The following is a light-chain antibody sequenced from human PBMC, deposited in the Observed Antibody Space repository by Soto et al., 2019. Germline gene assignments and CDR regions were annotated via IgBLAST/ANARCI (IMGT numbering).Light chain of an antibody. CDR2: GAF. Sequence: EIVLTQSPATLSLSPGERATLSCRASPSVTNYLAWYQQKPGQPPRLLIYGAFNRAAGIPARFSGSGSGTDFTLTISRLEPEDFAVYYCQQYNKWPLTFGQGTKVDIK. J-gene: IGKJ1*01. V-gene: IGKV3-11*01. CDR1: PSVTNY. CDR3: QQYNKWPLT.